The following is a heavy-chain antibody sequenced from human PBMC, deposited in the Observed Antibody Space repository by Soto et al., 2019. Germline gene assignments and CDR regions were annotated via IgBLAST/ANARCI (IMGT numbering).Heavy chain of an antibody. CDR2: IYYSGST. D-gene: IGHD3-9*01. Sequence: SETLSLTCTVSGGSISSYYWSWIRQPPGKGLKWIGYIYYSGSTNYNPSLKSRVTISVDTSKNQFSLKLSSVTAADTAVYYCARRGPLRYFDWLTFDPWGQGTLVTVSS. J-gene: IGHJ5*02. V-gene: IGHV4-59*08. CDR1: GGSISSYY. CDR3: ARRGPLRYFDWLTFDP.